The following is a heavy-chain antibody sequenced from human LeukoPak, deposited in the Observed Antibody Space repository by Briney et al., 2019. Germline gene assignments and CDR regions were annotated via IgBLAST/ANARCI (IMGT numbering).Heavy chain of an antibody. CDR2: ISGSGGST. Sequence: GGSLRLSCAASGFTFSSYAMSWVRQAPGKGLEWVSAISGSGGSTYYADSVKGRFTISRDNSKNTLYLQMNSLRAEDTAVYYCAKGRAAGTWESLDYWGQGTLVTVSS. J-gene: IGHJ4*02. CDR1: GFTFSSYA. D-gene: IGHD6-13*01. V-gene: IGHV3-23*01. CDR3: AKGRAAGTWESLDY.